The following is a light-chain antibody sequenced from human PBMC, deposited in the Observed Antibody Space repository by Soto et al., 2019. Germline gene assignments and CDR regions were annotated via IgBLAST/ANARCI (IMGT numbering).Light chain of an antibody. Sequence: DIPMTQSPSTLSASVGDRVTITCRASQSISIWLAWYQKKPGKAPNLLIYRASTLQGGVPSRFSGGGSGTDFTLTISGLQPDDFATYYCQQYSGSSPTFGQGTKVEIK. CDR3: QQYSGSSPT. V-gene: IGKV1-5*03. CDR2: RAS. J-gene: IGKJ1*01. CDR1: QSISIW.